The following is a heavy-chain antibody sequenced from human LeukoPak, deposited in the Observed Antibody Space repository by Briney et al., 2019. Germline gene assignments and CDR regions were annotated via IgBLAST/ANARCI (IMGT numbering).Heavy chain of an antibody. CDR1: GYSFTSYW. D-gene: IGHD2-21*02. CDR3: ARAAYCWGDCPAYNWFDP. J-gene: IGHJ5*02. Sequence: GESLKISCKGSGYSFTSYWIGWVRQMPGKGLEWMGIIYPGDSDTRYSPSFQGQVTISADKSISTAYLQWSSLKASDTAMYYCARAAYCWGDCPAYNWFDPWGQGTLVTVSS. CDR2: IYPGDSDT. V-gene: IGHV5-51*01.